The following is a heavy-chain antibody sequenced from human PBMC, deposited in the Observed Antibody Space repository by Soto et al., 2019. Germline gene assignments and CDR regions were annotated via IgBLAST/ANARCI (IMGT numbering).Heavy chain of an antibody. CDR1: GFTVGNNY. CDR2: IYSTGTT. D-gene: IGHD3-10*01. J-gene: IGHJ4*02. Sequence: EVQLVESGGGLIQPGGSLKLSCAASGFTVGNNYMSWVRQAPGKGLEWVSLIYSTGTTKYADSVKGRFTVSRDNAKNTLYRQMNKLRAEDTAVYYCAKDGRGSGSHYNSVGYWGQGTLVTVSS. CDR3: AKDGRGSGSHYNSVGY. V-gene: IGHV3-53*01.